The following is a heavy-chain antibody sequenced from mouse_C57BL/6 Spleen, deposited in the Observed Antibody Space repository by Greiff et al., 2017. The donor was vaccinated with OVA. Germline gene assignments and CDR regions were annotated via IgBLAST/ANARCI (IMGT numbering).Heavy chain of an antibody. CDR1: GYTFTSYW. CDR3: ARMDYGSSYGGAY. CDR2: IDPSDSYT. V-gene: IGHV1-69*01. J-gene: IGHJ3*01. Sequence: VQLQQPGAELVMPGASVKLSCKASGYTFTSYWMHWVKQRPGQGLEWIGEIDPSDSYTNYNQKFKGKSTLTVDKSSSTAYMQLSSLTSEDSAVYYCARMDYGSSYGGAYWGQGTLVTVSA. D-gene: IGHD1-1*01.